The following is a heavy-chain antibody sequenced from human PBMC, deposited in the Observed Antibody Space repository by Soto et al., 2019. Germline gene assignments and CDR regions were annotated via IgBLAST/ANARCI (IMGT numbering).Heavy chain of an antibody. CDR1: GGTFSSYA. J-gene: IGHJ6*02. CDR3: AYQLLPEGGYYGMDV. D-gene: IGHD2-2*01. V-gene: IGHV1-69*01. Sequence: QVQLVQSGAEVKKPGSSVKVSCKASGGTFSSYAISWVRQAPGQGLEWVGGIIPICGTANYAQKFQGRVTITADESTSTAYMELSSLRAEDTAVYYCAYQLLPEGGYYGMDVWGQGTTVTVSS. CDR2: IIPICGTA.